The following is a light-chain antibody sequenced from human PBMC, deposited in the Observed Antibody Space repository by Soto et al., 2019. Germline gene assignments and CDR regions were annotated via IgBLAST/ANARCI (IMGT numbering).Light chain of an antibody. CDR2: VAS. Sequence: DIQMTQSPSSLSASVGDSLTITCRASQYISTYLNWYQQKPGKAPNLQIYVASSLQSEVPSRFSGSGSGTDFTLTITSLQPEDFATYYCQQSYGTPITFGQGTRLEIK. V-gene: IGKV1-39*01. CDR1: QYISTY. CDR3: QQSYGTPIT. J-gene: IGKJ5*01.